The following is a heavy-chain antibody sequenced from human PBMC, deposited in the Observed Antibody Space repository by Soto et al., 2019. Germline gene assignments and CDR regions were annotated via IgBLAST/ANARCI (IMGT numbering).Heavy chain of an antibody. CDR2: VSCSGAT. D-gene: IGHD3-16*02. Sequence: HTETLSLTCDVSGDPISSNNYYWAWIRQPPGRGKEWIGSVSCSGATFYNPSLKTRLTMSVDSSKNDFSLTLRSVTAADTAVYSCSRQSLRRPFGRLIILALDSWGLGSLVTVSS. J-gene: IGHJ5*02. CDR1: GDPISSNNYY. V-gene: IGHV4-39*01. CDR3: SRQSLRRPFGRLIILALDS.